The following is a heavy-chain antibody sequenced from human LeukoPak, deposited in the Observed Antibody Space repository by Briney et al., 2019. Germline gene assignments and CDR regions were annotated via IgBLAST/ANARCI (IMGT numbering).Heavy chain of an antibody. CDR1: GGSISGYY. Sequence: SETLSLTCTVSGGSISGYYWSWIRQPPGKGLEWIGYIYYTGSTNYNPSLKSRVTISVDTSKNQLSLRLRSVTAADTAVYYCARQDSGTYLNPLDIWGQGTVVTVSS. CDR3: ARQDSGTYLNPLDI. CDR2: IYYTGST. V-gene: IGHV4-59*08. J-gene: IGHJ3*02. D-gene: IGHD1-26*01.